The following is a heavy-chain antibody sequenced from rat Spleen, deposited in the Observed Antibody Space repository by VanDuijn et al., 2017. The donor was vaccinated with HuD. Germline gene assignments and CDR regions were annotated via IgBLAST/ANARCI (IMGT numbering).Heavy chain of an antibody. CDR1: GFTFRKYW. V-gene: IGHV5-22*01. CDR2: ISYEGSSI. CDR3: TRPYAY. J-gene: IGHJ3*01. Sequence: EVQLVETGGGLVQPGRSLKLSCAASGFTFRKYWMYWVRQAPKKGLEWVASISYEGSSIYYGDSVKGRFTISRDNAKSTLYLQMNSLRSEDTATYYCTRPYAYWGQGTLVTVSS.